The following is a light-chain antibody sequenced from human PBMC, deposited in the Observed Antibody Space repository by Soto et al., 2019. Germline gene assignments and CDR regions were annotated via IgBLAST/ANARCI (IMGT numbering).Light chain of an antibody. V-gene: IGKV1-5*03. CDR2: KAS. CDR3: QQYDTFPFMYT. J-gene: IGKJ2*01. Sequence: DILMTQSPSTLSASVGDRVTITCRASQSIIDWLAWYQQKPGKAPKLLIYKASTLPRGVPSRFSDRGSGTEFTLTISSMQPDDFATCYCQQYDTFPFMYTFGQGTRLEIK. CDR1: QSIIDW.